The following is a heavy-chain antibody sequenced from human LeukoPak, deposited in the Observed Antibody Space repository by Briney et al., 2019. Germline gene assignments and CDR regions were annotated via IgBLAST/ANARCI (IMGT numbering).Heavy chain of an antibody. CDR2: IRYDGSHK. D-gene: IGHD1-1*01. CDR3: AKSSVDWNDMPPFDY. V-gene: IGHV3-30*02. J-gene: IGHJ4*02. Sequence: GGSLRLSCAASGFTFSSYGMHWVRQAPGKGLEWVAFIRYDGSHKYYADSVKGRFTISRDNSKNTLYLQMNSLRAEDTAVYYCAKSSVDWNDMPPFDYWGQGTLVTVSS. CDR1: GFTFSSYG.